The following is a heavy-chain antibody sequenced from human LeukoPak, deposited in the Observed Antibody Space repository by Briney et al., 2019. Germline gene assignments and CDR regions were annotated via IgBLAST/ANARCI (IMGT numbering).Heavy chain of an antibody. J-gene: IGHJ6*02. V-gene: IGHV1-18*01. CDR3: ARDSIAAAGPHTLYYYYYGMDV. CDR2: ISAYNGNT. D-gene: IGHD6-13*01. CDR1: GYTFNSYG. Sequence: ASVKVSCKASGYTFNSYGISWVRQAPGQGLEWMGWISAYNGNTNYAQKLQGRVTMTTDTSTSTAYMELRSLRSDDTAVYYCARDSIAAAGPHTLYYYYYGMDVWGQGTTVTVSS.